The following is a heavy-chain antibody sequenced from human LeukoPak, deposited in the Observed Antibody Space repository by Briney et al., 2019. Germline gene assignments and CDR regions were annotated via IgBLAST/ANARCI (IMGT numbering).Heavy chain of an antibody. CDR3: ARRGDMIVVVTAFDY. CDR1: GYTFTGYY. CDR2: INPNSGGT. Sequence: ASVKVSCKASGYTFTGYYMHWVREAPGQGLEWMVWINPNSGGTNYAQKFQGRVTMTRDTSISTAYMELSRLRSDDTAVYYCARRGDMIVVVTAFDYWGQGTLVTVSS. J-gene: IGHJ4*02. D-gene: IGHD3-22*01. V-gene: IGHV1-2*02.